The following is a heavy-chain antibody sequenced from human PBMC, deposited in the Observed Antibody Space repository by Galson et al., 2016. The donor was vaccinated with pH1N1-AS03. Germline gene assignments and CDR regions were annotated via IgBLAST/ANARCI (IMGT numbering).Heavy chain of an antibody. CDR2: IYPDDSDT. V-gene: IGHV5-51*01. D-gene: IGHD3-9*01. J-gene: IGHJ4*02. CDR3: ARLTIDLLTGYYNFGDY. Sequence: QSGAEVKKPGESLRISCAASGYSFSDHWIGWVRQMPGRGLEWVGLIYPDDSDTRYSPSFQGQVTISADKSTTTAYLQWNSLKASDTAIYYCARLTIDLLTGYYNFGDYWGQGTLVTVSS. CDR1: GYSFSDHW.